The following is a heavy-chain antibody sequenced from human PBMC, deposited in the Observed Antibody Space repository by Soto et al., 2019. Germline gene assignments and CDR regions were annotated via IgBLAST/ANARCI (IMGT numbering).Heavy chain of an antibody. CDR3: ARLLTEGVTYREDAFDI. CDR1: GYTFTSHD. Sequence: HVQLVQSGGEVKKPGASVKVSCKASGYTFTSHDISWVRQAPGQGLEWMGWISTYNGKTDYAQKFQGRVTMTADTRTSTGYMELRSLRSDDTAVYYCARLLTEGVTYREDAFDIWGQGTKVTVSS. D-gene: IGHD3-9*01. J-gene: IGHJ3*02. V-gene: IGHV1-18*01. CDR2: ISTYNGKT.